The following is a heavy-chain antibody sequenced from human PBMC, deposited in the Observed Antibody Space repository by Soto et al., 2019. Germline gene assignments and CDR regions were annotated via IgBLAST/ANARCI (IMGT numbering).Heavy chain of an antibody. CDR2: ISGSGGST. J-gene: IGHJ6*03. CDR3: AKDSGSYSYYYYMDV. V-gene: IGHV3-23*01. D-gene: IGHD1-26*01. Sequence: GGSLRLSCAASGFTFSSYAMSWVRQAPGKGLEWVSAISGSGGSTYYADSVKGRFTISRDNSKNTLYLQMNSLRAEDTAVYYCAKDSGSYSYYYYMDVWGKGTTLTVSS. CDR1: GFTFSSYA.